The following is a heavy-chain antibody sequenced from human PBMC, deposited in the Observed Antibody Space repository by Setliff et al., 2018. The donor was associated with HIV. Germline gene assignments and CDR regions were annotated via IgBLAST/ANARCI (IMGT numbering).Heavy chain of an antibody. CDR2: LRPSGST. CDR3: IIAYSSGWLAPMGFDS. CDR1: GGPFSSSSYY. V-gene: IGHV4-39*01. Sequence: KPSETLSLTCTVSGGPFSSSSYYWGWIRQPPGKGLEWIGSLRPSGSTYYNPSLKSRATISVDMSKNQFSLRLSSVTAADTAVYYCIIAYSSGWLAPMGFDSWGQGTLVTVSS. J-gene: IGHJ4*02. D-gene: IGHD6-19*01.